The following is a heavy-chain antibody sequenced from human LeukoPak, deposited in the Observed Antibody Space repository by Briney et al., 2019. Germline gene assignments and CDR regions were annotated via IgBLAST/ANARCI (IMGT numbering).Heavy chain of an antibody. CDR2: ISYDGSKK. D-gene: IGHD3-10*02. V-gene: IGHV3-30*04. J-gene: IGHJ6*04. Sequence: GGSLRLSCAASGFTFSNYAMHWVRLAPGKGLEWVAVISYDGSKKDYADSVKGRFTISRDNFKHTLYLQMNSLRAEDTAVYYCAELGITMIGGVWGKGTTVTISS. CDR1: GFTFSNYA. CDR3: AELGITMIGGV.